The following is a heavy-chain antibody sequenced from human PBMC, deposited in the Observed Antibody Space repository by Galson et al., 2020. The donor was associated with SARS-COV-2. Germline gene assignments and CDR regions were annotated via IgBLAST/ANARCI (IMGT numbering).Heavy chain of an antibody. D-gene: IGHD4-17*01. CDR1: GFTFDDYA. Sequence: SLKISCAASGFTFDDYAMHWVRQAPGKGLEWVSGISWNSGSIGYADSVKGRFTISRDNAKNSLYLQMNSLRAEDTALYYCAVGDFGTSWGQGTLVTVSS. J-gene: IGHJ5*02. V-gene: IGHV3-9*01. CDR3: AVGDFGTS. CDR2: ISWNSGSI.